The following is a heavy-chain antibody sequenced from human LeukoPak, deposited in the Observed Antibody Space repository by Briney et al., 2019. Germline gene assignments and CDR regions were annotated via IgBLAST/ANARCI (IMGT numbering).Heavy chain of an antibody. J-gene: IGHJ4*02. CDR1: GFTFSSYE. D-gene: IGHD4/OR15-4a*01. CDR3: ARRAGAYSHPYDY. Sequence: PGGSLRLSCAASGFTFSSYEMNWVRQAPGKGLEWVSSISSSSSYIYYADSVKGRFTISRDNAKNSLYLQMNSLRAEDTAVCYCARRAGAYSHPYDYWGQGTLVTVSS. V-gene: IGHV3-21*04. CDR2: ISSSSSYI.